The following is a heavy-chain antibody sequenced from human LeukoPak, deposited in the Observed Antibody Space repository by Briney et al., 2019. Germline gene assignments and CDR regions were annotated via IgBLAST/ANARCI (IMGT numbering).Heavy chain of an antibody. D-gene: IGHD4-11*01. CDR3: AKLTTNFDY. Sequence: GGSLRLSCAASGFTFSSYGTPWVRQAPGKGLEWVAVISYDGSNKYYADSVKGRFTISRDNSKNTLYLQMNSLRAEDTAVYYCAKLTTNFDYWGQGTLVTVSS. V-gene: IGHV3-30*18. CDR2: ISYDGSNK. CDR1: GFTFSSYG. J-gene: IGHJ4*02.